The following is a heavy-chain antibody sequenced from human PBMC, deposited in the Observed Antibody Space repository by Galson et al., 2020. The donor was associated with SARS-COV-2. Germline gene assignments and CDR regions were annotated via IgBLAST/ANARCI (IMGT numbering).Heavy chain of an antibody. D-gene: IGHD3-10*01. Sequence: GGSLRLSCAASGFRFSNYGMHWVRQAPGTGLEWVAVISYDGRIKYYADSLKARFTISRDSSKKTLFLHMNSLGPEDTAVYYCAKAAELFWFGESRSMDVWGQGTTVTVSS. V-gene: IGHV3-30*18. CDR1: GFRFSNYG. CDR2: ISYDGRIK. J-gene: IGHJ6*02. CDR3: AKAAELFWFGESRSMDV.